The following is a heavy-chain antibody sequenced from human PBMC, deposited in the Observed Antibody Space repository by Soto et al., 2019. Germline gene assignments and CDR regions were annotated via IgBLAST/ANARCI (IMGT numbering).Heavy chain of an antibody. Sequence: EVQLLESGGGLVQPGGSLRLSCAASGFTFSSYAMSWVRQAPGQGLEWVSSISGSGGGAYYADSLKGRFTISRDNSQNTLYMQMKRLSADDTAVYYCAKDLLYYCDSTGSLDYWGQGALVTVSS. J-gene: IGHJ4*02. V-gene: IGHV3-23*01. CDR2: ISGSGGGA. D-gene: IGHD3-22*01. CDR3: AKDLLYYCDSTGSLDY. CDR1: GFTFSSYA.